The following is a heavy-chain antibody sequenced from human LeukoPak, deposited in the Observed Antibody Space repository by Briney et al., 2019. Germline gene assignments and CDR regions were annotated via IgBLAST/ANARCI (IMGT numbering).Heavy chain of an antibody. CDR2: ITYDGSNK. CDR3: ARDTYYYDSSGPEISYYYYGMDV. V-gene: IGHV3-30*04. D-gene: IGHD3-22*01. CDR1: GFTFSSYV. Sequence: GGSLRLSCAASGFTFSSYVMHWVRQAPGKGLEWVAVITYDGSNKYYADSVKGRFTISRDNSKNTLYLQMNSLRAEDTAVYYCARDTYYYDSSGPEISYYYYGMDVWGQGTTVTVSS. J-gene: IGHJ6*02.